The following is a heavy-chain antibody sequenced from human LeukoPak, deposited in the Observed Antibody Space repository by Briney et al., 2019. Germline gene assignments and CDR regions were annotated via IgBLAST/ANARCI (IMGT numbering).Heavy chain of an antibody. J-gene: IGHJ4*02. Sequence: SETLSLTCTVSGGSISSGYCSWIRQPPGKGLEWIGYIYYSGSTNYNPSFKSRVTISVDTSKNQFSLKLSSVTAADTAVYYCARSFRGYSDYWGQGTLVTVSS. D-gene: IGHD3-22*01. CDR2: IYYSGST. CDR3: ARSFRGYSDY. V-gene: IGHV4-59*01. CDR1: GGSISSGY.